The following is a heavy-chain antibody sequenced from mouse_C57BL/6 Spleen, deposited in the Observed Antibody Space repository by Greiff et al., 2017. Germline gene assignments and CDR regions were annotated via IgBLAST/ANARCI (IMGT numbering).Heavy chain of an antibody. V-gene: IGHV1-18*01. Sequence: VQLQQSGPELVKPGASVKIPCKASGYTFTDYNMDWVKQSHGKSLEWIGDINPNNGGTIYNQKFKGKATLTVDKSSSTAYMELRSLTSEDTAVYYCARRRLYYGSSLWYFDVWGTGTTVTVSS. CDR3: ARRRLYYGSSLWYFDV. CDR1: GYTFTDYN. CDR2: INPNNGGT. D-gene: IGHD1-1*01. J-gene: IGHJ1*03.